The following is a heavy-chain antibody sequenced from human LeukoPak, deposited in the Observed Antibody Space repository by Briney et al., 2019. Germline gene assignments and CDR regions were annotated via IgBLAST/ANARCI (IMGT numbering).Heavy chain of an antibody. CDR2: IRSSGGYT. CDR3: AKGGYNNWFAP. J-gene: IGHJ5*02. Sequence: PGGSVCLFCAASGFTFREYSMSWVRQAPGKGLEWVANIRSSGGYTYYTDSVKGRFTISRDNSKNTLYLQMNSLRAEDTAVYYCAKGGYNNWFAPWGQGTLVTVSS. CDR1: GFTFREYS. V-gene: IGHV3-23*01. D-gene: IGHD2-15*01.